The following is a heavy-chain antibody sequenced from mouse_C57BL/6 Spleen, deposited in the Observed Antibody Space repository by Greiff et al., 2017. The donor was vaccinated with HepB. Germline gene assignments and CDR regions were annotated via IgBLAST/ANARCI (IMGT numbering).Heavy chain of an antibody. CDR1: GYTFTSYW. J-gene: IGHJ3*01. D-gene: IGHD1-1*01. V-gene: IGHV1-69*01. CDR3: ARGTTVVEIPFAY. CDR2: IDPSDSYT. Sequence: QVQLQQPGAELVMPGASVKLSCKASGYTFTSYWMHWVKQRPGQGLEWIGEIDPSDSYTNYNQKFKGKSTLTVDKSSSTAYMQLSSLTSEDSAVYYCARGTTVVEIPFAYWGQGTLVTVSA.